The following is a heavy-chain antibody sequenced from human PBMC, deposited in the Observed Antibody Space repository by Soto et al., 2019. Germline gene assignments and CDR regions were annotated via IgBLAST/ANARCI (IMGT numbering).Heavy chain of an antibody. CDR1: GFTFDDYT. D-gene: IGHD6-13*01. CDR2: ISWDGGST. CDR3: AKETIAAAGPYFDY. Sequence: EVQLVESGGVVVQPGGSLRLSCAASGFTFDDYTMHWVRQAPGKGLEWVSLISWDGGSTYYADSVKGRFTISRDNSKNSLYLQMNSLRTEDTAVYYCAKETIAAAGPYFDYWGQGTLVTVSS. J-gene: IGHJ4*02. V-gene: IGHV3-43*01.